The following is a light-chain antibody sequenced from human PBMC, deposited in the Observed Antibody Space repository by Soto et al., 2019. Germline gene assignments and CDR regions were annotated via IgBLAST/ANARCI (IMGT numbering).Light chain of an antibody. V-gene: IGKV1-39*01. CDR1: QSISSY. CDR3: QQSYSTPA. J-gene: IGKJ2*01. CDR2: AAS. Sequence: DLQMTQSPSSLSASVGDRVTITCRASQSISSYLNWYRQKPGKAPKLLIYAASSLHSGVPSRFSGSGSGTDFPLTISSLQPEDCAAYYCQQSYSTPAFGQGTKLEIK.